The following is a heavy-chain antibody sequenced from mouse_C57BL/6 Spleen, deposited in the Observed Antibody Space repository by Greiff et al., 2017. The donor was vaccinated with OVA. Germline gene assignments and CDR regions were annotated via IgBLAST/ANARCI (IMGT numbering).Heavy chain of an antibody. J-gene: IGHJ3*01. CDR3: ARYGYDVRFAY. CDR1: GYTFTDYN. CDR2: INPNNGGT. D-gene: IGHD2-2*01. Sequence: EVQGVESGPELVKPGASVKIPCKASGYTFTDYNMDWVKQSHGKSLEWIGDINPNNGGTIYNQKFKGKATLTVDKSSSTAYMELRSLTSEDTAVYYCARYGYDVRFAYWGQGTLVTVSA. V-gene: IGHV1-18*01.